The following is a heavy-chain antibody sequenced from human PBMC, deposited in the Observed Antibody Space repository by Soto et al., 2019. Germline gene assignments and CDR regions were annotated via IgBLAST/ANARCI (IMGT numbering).Heavy chain of an antibody. CDR3: ARGPTPSWSSYRFSYFDD. J-gene: IGHJ4*01. CDR1: GASINSAAYS. D-gene: IGHD3-16*02. Sequence: TLLLTCTVSGASINSAAYSWSWIRQRPGERLAWFGFISYSGYTFQNPSLKRRLLLSVATSKNQFSLELSFVTAADTAVDYCARGPTPSWSSYRFSYFDDWG. V-gene: IGHV4-31*03. CDR2: ISYSGYT.